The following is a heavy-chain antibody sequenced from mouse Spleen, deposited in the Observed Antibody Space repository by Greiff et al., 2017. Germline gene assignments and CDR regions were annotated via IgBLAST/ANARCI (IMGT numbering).Heavy chain of an antibody. Sequence: VQLKESGAELVRPGASVKLSCTASGFNIKDDYMHWVKQRPEQGLEWIGWIDPENGDTEYASKFQGKATITADTSSNTAYLQLSSLTSEDTAVYYCTTGGYYSYWYFDVWGAGTTVTVSS. D-gene: IGHD2-12*01. CDR2: IDPENGDT. CDR1: GFNIKDDY. J-gene: IGHJ1*01. CDR3: TTGGYYSYWYFDV. V-gene: IGHV14-4*01.